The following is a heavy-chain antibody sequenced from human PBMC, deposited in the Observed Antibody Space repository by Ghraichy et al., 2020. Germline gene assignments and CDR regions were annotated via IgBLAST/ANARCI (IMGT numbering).Heavy chain of an antibody. J-gene: IGHJ4*02. V-gene: IGHV4-30-2*01. CDR2: IYHSGST. CDR1: GGSISSGGYS. D-gene: IGHD3-22*01. Sequence: SQTLSLTCAVSGGSISSGGYSWSWIRQPPGKGLEWIGYIYHSGSTYYNPSLKSRVTISVDRSRNQFSLKLSSVTAVDTALYYGASTHYYDSSGYPRTDYYCDYWGQGTRVTFSS. CDR3: ASTHYYDSSGYPRTDYYCDY.